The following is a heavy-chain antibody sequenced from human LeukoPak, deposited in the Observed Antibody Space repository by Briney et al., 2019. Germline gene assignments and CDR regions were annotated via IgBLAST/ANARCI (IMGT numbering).Heavy chain of an antibody. D-gene: IGHD5-18*01. V-gene: IGHV3-30*02. J-gene: IGHJ4*02. CDR3: AKGYSFHFDY. CDR2: MRSDGTNK. CDR1: GFTFNSYG. Sequence: GGSLRLSCAASGFTFNSYGMHWVRQAPGKGLEWVAFMRSDGTNKYYADSVKGRFTISRDNSKNTLYLQMNSLRPEDAAVYYCAKGYSFHFDYWGQGTLVTVSS.